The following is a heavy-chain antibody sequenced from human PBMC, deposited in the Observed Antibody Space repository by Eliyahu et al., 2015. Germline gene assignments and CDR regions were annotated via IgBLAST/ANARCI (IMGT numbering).Heavy chain of an antibody. CDR1: GFTFSSYS. J-gene: IGHJ4*02. CDR2: ITSGSTYI. CDR3: ARGAYGDYIFYFHS. Sequence: ESGGGLVKPGGSLRLSCVVSGFTFSSYSMNWVRQTPGKGLEWVASITSGSTYISYADSVKGRFTVSRDDAEDSLFLQMDSLRADDTAVYYCARGAYGDYIFYFHSWGQGTLVTVSS. V-gene: IGHV3-21*06. D-gene: IGHD4-17*01.